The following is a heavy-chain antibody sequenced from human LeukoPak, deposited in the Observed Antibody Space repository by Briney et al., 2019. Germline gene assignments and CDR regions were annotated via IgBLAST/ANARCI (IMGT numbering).Heavy chain of an antibody. D-gene: IGHD3-22*01. Sequence: SETLSLTCTVSGGSISSGGYYWSWIRQHPGKGLEWIGSIYYSGSTYYNPSLKSRVTISVDTSKNQFSLKLSSVTAADTAVYYCARDQSYYDSSGVPFDLWGRGTLVTVSS. CDR2: IYYSGST. J-gene: IGHJ2*01. V-gene: IGHV4-31*03. CDR3: ARDQSYYDSSGVPFDL. CDR1: GGSISSGGYY.